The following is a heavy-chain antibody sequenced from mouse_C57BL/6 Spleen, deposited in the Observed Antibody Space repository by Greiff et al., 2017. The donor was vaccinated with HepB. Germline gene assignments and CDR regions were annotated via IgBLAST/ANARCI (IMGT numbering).Heavy chain of an antibody. D-gene: IGHD2-3*01. CDR1: GFTFSDYY. V-gene: IGHV5-12*01. CDR2: ISNGGGST. Sequence: EVKVVESGGGLVQPGGSLKLSCAASGFTFSDYYMYWVRQTPEKRLEWVAYISNGGGSTYYPDTVKGRFTISRDNAKNTLYLQMSRLKSEDTAMYYCARQGYDGYYFAYWGQGTLVTVSA. CDR3: ARQGYDGYYFAY. J-gene: IGHJ3*01.